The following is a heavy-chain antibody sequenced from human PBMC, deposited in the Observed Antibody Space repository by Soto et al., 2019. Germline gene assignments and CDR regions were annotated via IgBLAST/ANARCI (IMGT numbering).Heavy chain of an antibody. D-gene: IGHD3-22*01. CDR2: ISYDGSNK. J-gene: IGHJ4*02. V-gene: IGHV3-30-3*01. CDR1: GFTFSSYA. Sequence: GGSLRLSCAASGFTFSSYAMHWVRQAPGKGLEWVAVISYDGSNKYYADSVKGRFTISRDNSKNTLYLQMNSLRAEDTAVYYCARDSYDSSGYYFDYWGQGTLVTVSS. CDR3: ARDSYDSSGYYFDY.